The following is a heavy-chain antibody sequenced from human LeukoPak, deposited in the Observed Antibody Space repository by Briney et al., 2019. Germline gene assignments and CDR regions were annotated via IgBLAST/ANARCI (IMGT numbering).Heavy chain of an antibody. Sequence: PGGSLRLSCATSGFTFSSYSMNWVRQAPGKGLEWVSYISSSSSTIYYADSVKGRFTISRDNAKNSLYLQMNSLRAEDTAVYYCARGPGRVTLDYWGQGTLVTVSS. CDR2: ISSSSSTI. CDR3: ARGPGRVTLDY. CDR1: GFTFSSYS. D-gene: IGHD1-14*01. V-gene: IGHV3-48*04. J-gene: IGHJ4*02.